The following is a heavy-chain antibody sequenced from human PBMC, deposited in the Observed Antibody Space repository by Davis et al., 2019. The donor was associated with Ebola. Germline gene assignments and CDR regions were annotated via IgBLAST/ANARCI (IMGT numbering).Heavy chain of an antibody. CDR2: IYYSGST. D-gene: IGHD2-15*01. J-gene: IGHJ5*02. CDR3: ARAYSVWFDP. Sequence: MPSETLSLTCTVSGGSISSSSYYWGWIRQPPGKGLEWIGSIYYSGSTYYNPSLKSRVTISVDTSKNQFSLKLSSVTAADTAVYYCARAYSVWFDPWGQGTLVTVSS. V-gene: IGHV4-39*01. CDR1: GGSISSSSYY.